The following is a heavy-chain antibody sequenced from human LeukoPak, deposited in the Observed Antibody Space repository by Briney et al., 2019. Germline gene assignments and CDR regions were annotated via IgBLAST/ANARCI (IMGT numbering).Heavy chain of an antibody. CDR3: ANWGKLPAADAFDI. V-gene: IGHV3-23*01. J-gene: IGHJ3*02. CDR1: GFTFSSYA. CDR2: LSSSSTST. Sequence: GGSLRLSCAASGFTFSSYAMSWVRQAPGKGLEWVSALSSSSTSTYYADSVKGRFTISSDNTKNTLYLQMNSLRAEDTAVYYCANWGKLPAADAFDIWGQGTMVTVSS. D-gene: IGHD3-16*01.